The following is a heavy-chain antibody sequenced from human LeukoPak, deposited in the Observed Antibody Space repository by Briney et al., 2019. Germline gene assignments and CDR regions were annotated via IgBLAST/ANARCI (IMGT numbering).Heavy chain of an antibody. CDR1: GGSISSGGYS. D-gene: IGHD5-18*01. Sequence: SETLSLTCAVSGGSISSGGYSWSWIRQPPGKGLEWIGYIYHSGSTYYNPSLKSRVTISVDTSKNQFSLKLSSVTAADTAVYYCARGWIQLWTINRYYFDYWGQGTLVTVSS. J-gene: IGHJ4*02. CDR2: IYHSGST. V-gene: IGHV4-30-2*01. CDR3: ARGWIQLWTINRYYFDY.